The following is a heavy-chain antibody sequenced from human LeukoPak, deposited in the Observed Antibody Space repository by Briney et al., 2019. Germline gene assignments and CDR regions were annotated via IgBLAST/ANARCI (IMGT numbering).Heavy chain of an antibody. Sequence: SLRLSCAASGFTFDDYAMHWVRQAPGKGLEWVSGISWNSGSIGYADSVKGRFTISRDNAKNSLYLQMNSLRAEDTALYYCAKAGCRYCSREGFDPWGQGTLVTVSS. CDR3: AKAGCRYCSREGFDP. J-gene: IGHJ5*02. V-gene: IGHV3-9*01. CDR1: GFTFDDYA. CDR2: ISWNSGSI. D-gene: IGHD2-2*01.